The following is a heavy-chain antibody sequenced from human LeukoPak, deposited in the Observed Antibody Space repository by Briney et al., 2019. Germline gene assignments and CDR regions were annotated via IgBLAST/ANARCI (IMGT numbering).Heavy chain of an antibody. J-gene: IGHJ5*01. V-gene: IGHV3-7*01. D-gene: IGHD1-26*01. CDR2: VVQDGSDK. Sequence: GGSLRLSCAASGFTFSSYWMSWVRQAPVKGVEWVANVVQDGSDKYYVDSVKGRFTISRDNAKNSLYLQMNSLRAEDTAVYYCARNNYYARDSWGQGTLVTVSS. CDR3: ARNNYYARDS. CDR1: GFTFSSYW.